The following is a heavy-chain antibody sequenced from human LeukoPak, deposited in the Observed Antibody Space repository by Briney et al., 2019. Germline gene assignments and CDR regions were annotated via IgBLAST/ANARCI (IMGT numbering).Heavy chain of an antibody. CDR1: GYTFTSYD. Sequence: GASVKVSCKASGYTFTSYDINWVRQATGQELEWTGWMNPNSGNTGYAQKFQGRVTMTRNTSISTAYMELSSLRSEDTAVYYCARAGDIVVVPDNWFDPWGQGTLVTVSS. CDR2: MNPNSGNT. CDR3: ARAGDIVVVPDNWFDP. V-gene: IGHV1-8*01. D-gene: IGHD2-2*01. J-gene: IGHJ5*02.